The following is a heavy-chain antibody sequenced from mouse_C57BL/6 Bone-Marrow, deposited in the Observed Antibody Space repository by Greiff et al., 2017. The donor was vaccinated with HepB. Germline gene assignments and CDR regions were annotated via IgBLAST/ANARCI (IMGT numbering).Heavy chain of an antibody. Sequence: VQLKQSGPELVKPGASVKISCKASGYSFTGYYMNWVKQSPEKSLEWIGEINPSTGGTTYNQKFKAKATLTVDKSSSTAYMQLKSLTSEDSAVYYCARPRGSSLWNFDVWGTGTTVTVSS. V-gene: IGHV1-42*01. J-gene: IGHJ1*03. CDR1: GYSFTGYY. CDR2: INPSTGGT. CDR3: ARPRGSSLWNFDV. D-gene: IGHD1-1*01.